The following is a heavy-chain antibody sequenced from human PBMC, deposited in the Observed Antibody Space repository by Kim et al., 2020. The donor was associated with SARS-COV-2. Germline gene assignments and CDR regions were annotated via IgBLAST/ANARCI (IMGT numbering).Heavy chain of an antibody. J-gene: IGHJ3*02. D-gene: IGHD6-19*01. CDR3: AIDLRAVAGTSDAFDI. CDR1: GGTFSSYA. Sequence: SVKVSCKASGGTFSSYAISWVRQAPGQGLEWMGGIIPIFGTANYAQKFQGRVTITADESTSTAYMELSSLRSEDTAVYYCAIDLRAVAGTSDAFDIWGQGTMVTVSS. V-gene: IGHV1-69*13. CDR2: IIPIFGTA.